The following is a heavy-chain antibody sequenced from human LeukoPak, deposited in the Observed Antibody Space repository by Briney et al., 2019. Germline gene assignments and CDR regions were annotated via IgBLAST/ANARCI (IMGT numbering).Heavy chain of an antibody. V-gene: IGHV3-30*02. CDR2: IRYDGSNK. CDR3: ARVTYLGYCSSTSCSNAFDI. J-gene: IGHJ3*02. CDR1: GFTFSSYG. D-gene: IGHD2-2*01. Sequence: GGSLRLSCAASGFTFSSYGMHWVRQAPGKGLEWVAFIRYDGSNKYYADSVKGRFTISRDNSKNTLYLQMNSLRAEDTAVYYCARVTYLGYCSSTSCSNAFDIWGQGTMVTVSS.